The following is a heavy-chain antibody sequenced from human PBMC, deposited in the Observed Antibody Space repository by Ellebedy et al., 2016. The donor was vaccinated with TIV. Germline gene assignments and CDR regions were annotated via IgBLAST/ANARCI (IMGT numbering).Heavy chain of an antibody. Sequence: GGSLRLXXAASGFTFSTYGMTWVRQAPGKVMQWVSYISSSGTPIYYADSVKGRFTISRDNAKNSLYLQLNSLRDEDTAVYYCTRASDFDYWGQGTLVTVSS. D-gene: IGHD1-26*01. V-gene: IGHV3-48*02. CDR3: TRASDFDY. J-gene: IGHJ4*02. CDR2: ISSSGTPI. CDR1: GFTFSTYG.